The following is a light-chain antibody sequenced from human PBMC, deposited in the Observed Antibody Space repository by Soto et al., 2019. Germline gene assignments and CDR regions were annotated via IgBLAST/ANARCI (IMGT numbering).Light chain of an antibody. V-gene: IGKV2-30*02. CDR1: QSLVHSDGNTY. CDR3: LQVTHWPYT. Sequence: DVVMTQSPLSLPVTLGQPASISCRSSQSLVHSDGNTYLNWYQQRPGQSPRRLIYKVSNRDSGVPDRFSGSGSGIDFTLKISRVEAEDVGVYSCLQVTHWPYTFAQGTKLEIK. CDR2: KVS. J-gene: IGKJ2*01.